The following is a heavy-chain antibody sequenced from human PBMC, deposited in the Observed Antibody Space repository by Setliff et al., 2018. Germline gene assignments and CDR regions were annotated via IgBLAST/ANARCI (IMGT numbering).Heavy chain of an antibody. CDR1: GYTFSSYA. CDR3: ARGEYTSLPSGVYYHMDV. D-gene: IGHD6-6*01. Sequence: ASVKVSCKASGYTFSSYAMNWVRQAPGQGLEWMGWINTNTGNPTYARGFTGRFVFSLDTSVSTTYLQISSLKAEDTAVYYCARGEYTSLPSGVYYHMDVWGKGTTVTV. CDR2: INTNTGNP. J-gene: IGHJ6*03. V-gene: IGHV7-4-1*02.